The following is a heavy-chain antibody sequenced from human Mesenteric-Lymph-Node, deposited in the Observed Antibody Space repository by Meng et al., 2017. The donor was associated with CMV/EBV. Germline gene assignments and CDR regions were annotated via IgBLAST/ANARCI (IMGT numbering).Heavy chain of an antibody. V-gene: IGHV3-15*01. J-gene: IGHJ4*02. CDR2: IKSKTDGGTT. CDR3: NTDSLVFNY. Sequence: GESLKISCAASGFTFSNAWMSWVRQAPGKGLEWVGRIKSKTDGGTTDYAASVKGRFTISRDDSRNTVYLQMNTLKSEDTALYYCNTDSLVFNYWGQGTLVTVSS. CDR1: GFTFSNAW. D-gene: IGHD5/OR15-5a*01.